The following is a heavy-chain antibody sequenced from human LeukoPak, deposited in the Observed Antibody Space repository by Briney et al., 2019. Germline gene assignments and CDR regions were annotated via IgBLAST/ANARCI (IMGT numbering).Heavy chain of an antibody. CDR1: GFAFNSYT. D-gene: IGHD6-13*01. V-gene: IGHV3-21*04. Sequence: GGSLRLSCAASGFAFNSYTINWVRQAPGKGLEWVSSISGDSYYIYYADSVKGRFTISRDNSKNTLYLQMNSLRAEDTAVYYCAKDFRAGYSKYFQHWGQGTLVTVSS. J-gene: IGHJ1*01. CDR3: AKDFRAGYSKYFQH. CDR2: ISGDSYYI.